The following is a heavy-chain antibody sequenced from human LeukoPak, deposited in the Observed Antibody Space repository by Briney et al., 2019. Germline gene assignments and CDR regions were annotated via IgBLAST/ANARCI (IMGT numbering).Heavy chain of an antibody. D-gene: IGHD3-22*01. V-gene: IGHV1-8*01. CDR1: GYTFTSYD. J-gene: IGHJ4*02. CDR2: MNPSSGNT. CDR3: ARVSDYYDSSGYSYYFDY. Sequence: ASVKVSCKASGYTFTSYDINWVRQATGQGREWMGWMNPSSGNTGYAQKFQGRVTMTRNTSISTAYMELSSLRSEDTAVYYCARVSDYYDSSGYSYYFDYWGQGTLVTVSS.